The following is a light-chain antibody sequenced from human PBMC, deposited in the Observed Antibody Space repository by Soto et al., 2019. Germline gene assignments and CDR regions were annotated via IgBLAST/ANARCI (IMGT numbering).Light chain of an antibody. CDR2: GAS. V-gene: IGKV3-20*01. J-gene: IGKJ2*01. Sequence: EVVLTQSPGTLSLSPGEGATLSCRASQSVSSSYFAWYQQRPGQAPRLLIYGASTRATGIPDRFSGSGSGTDFTLTISRLEPEDCAVYYCLRYGDSPPAYTFGQGTKLEIK. CDR3: LRYGDSPPAYT. CDR1: QSVSSSY.